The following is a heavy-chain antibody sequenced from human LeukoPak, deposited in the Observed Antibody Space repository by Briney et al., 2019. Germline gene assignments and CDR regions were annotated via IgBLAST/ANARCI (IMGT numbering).Heavy chain of an antibody. J-gene: IGHJ3*02. V-gene: IGHV3-21*01. CDR3: ARGASRATRDAFDI. D-gene: IGHD5-12*01. CDR2: ISSSSSYI. CDR1: GFTFSSYS. Sequence: PGGSLRLSCAASGFTFSSYSMIWVRQAPGKGLEWVSSISSSSSYIYYADSVKGRFTISRDNAKNSLYLQMNSLRAEDTAVYYCARGASRATRDAFDIWGQGTMVTVSS.